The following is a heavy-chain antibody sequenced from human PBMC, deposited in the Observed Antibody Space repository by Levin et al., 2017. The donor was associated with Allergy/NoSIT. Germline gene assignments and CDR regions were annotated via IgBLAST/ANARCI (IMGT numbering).Heavy chain of an antibody. CDR1: GFTFSSYV. J-gene: IGHJ4*02. D-gene: IGHD1-20*01. CDR2: ISGSGSNT. Sequence: GGSLRLSCAASGFTFSSYVMSWVRQAPGKGLEWVSAISGSGSNTYYADSVKGRFTISRDNSKNTLFLQMNSLRVEDTAVYFCARRYNWNPIDYWGQGTLVTVSS. V-gene: IGHV3-23*01. CDR3: ARRYNWNPIDY.